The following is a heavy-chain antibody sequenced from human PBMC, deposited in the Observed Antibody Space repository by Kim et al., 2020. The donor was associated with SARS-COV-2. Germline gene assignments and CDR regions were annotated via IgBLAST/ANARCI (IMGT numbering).Heavy chain of an antibody. CDR1: GFTFDDYA. V-gene: IGHV3-9*01. CDR3: AKLPTVWFGESSDY. D-gene: IGHD3-10*01. CDR2: ISWNSGSI. J-gene: IGHJ4*02. Sequence: GGSLRLSCAASGFTFDDYAMHWVRQAPGKGLEWVSGISWNSGSIGYADSVKGRFTISRDNAKNSLYLQMNSLRAEDTALYYCAKLPTVWFGESSDYWGQGTLVTVSS.